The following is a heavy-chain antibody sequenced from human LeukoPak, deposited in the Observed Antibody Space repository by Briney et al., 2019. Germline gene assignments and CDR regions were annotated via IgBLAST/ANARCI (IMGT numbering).Heavy chain of an antibody. Sequence: GASVKVSCKASGYTFTSYAMNRVRQAPGQGLEWMGWINTNTGNPTYAQGFTGRFVFSLDTSVSTAYLQISSLKAEDTAVYYCAAIAAAGTIADYYYYMDVWGKGTTVTVSS. D-gene: IGHD6-13*01. J-gene: IGHJ6*03. V-gene: IGHV7-4-1*02. CDR3: AAIAAAGTIADYYYYMDV. CDR1: GYTFTSYA. CDR2: INTNTGNP.